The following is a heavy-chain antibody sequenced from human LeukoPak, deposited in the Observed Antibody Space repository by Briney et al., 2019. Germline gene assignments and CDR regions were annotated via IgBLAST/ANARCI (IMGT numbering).Heavy chain of an antibody. D-gene: IGHD5-18*01. Sequence: PSETLSLTCTVSDGSISNYYWHWIRQPPGKGLEWIGYIYYSGSANYNPSLKSRVTISVDMSKNQFSLKLSSVTAADTAVYYCARGGYSYGHTFDIWGQGTTVTVSS. CDR3: ARGGYSYGHTFDI. CDR1: DGSISNYY. V-gene: IGHV4-59*01. CDR2: IYYSGSA. J-gene: IGHJ3*02.